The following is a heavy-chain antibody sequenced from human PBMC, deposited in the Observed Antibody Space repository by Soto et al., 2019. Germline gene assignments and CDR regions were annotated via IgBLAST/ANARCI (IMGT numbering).Heavy chain of an antibody. CDR2: IIPIFGTA. V-gene: IGHV1-69*12. D-gene: IGHD2-8*01. Sequence: QVQLVQSGAEVKKPGSSVKVSCKASGGTFSRYAISWVRQAPGQGLEWMGGIIPIFGTANYAQKFEGRVTITADESTSTAYMELNSLRSEDTAIYYCATMGPGAMDVWGQGTTVTVSS. CDR1: GGTFSRYA. CDR3: ATMGPGAMDV. J-gene: IGHJ6*02.